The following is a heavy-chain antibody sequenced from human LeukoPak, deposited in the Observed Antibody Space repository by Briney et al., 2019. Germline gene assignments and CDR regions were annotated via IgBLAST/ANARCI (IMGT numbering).Heavy chain of an antibody. Sequence: GGSLRLSCAASGFTFSSYEMNWVRQAPGKGLEWVSYISSSGSTIYYADSVKGRFTISRDNAMNSLYLQMNSLRAEDTAVYYCAREGFTLDYWGQGTLVTVSS. CDR1: GFTFSSYE. CDR2: ISSSGSTI. J-gene: IGHJ4*02. V-gene: IGHV3-48*03. CDR3: AREGFTLDY.